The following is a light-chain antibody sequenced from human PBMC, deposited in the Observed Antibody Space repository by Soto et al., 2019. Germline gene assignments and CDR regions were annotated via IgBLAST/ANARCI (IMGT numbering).Light chain of an antibody. J-gene: IGKJ4*01. V-gene: IGKV3-15*01. CDR1: QSVRSN. Sequence: EKGLAPSPATLSVSPRERGTLSSGASQSVRSNLAWYQQKPGQAPRLLIFDASTRATNIPARFSGSGSGTEFTLTISSLQSEDFAVYYCQQYSNWPPLTFGGGTKVDIK. CDR3: QQYSNWPPLT. CDR2: DAS.